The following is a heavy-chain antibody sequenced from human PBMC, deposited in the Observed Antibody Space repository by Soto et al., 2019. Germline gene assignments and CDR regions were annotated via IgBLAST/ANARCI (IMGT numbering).Heavy chain of an antibody. CDR2: IYYSGST. Sequence: SETLSLTCTVSGGSISGYYWSWIRQPPGKGLEWIGCIYYSGSTNYNPSLMSRVTISVDTSKKHFSLKLSSVTAADTAVYYCARASDSSRSWFDPWGQGTLVTVSS. CDR1: GGSISGYY. J-gene: IGHJ5*02. CDR3: ARASDSSRSWFDP. V-gene: IGHV4-59*01. D-gene: IGHD3-22*01.